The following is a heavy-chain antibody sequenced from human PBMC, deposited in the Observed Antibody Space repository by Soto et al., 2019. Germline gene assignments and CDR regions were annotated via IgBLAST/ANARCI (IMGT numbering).Heavy chain of an antibody. D-gene: IGHD4-4*01. CDR2: ISAYNGNP. CDR1: GYTFTSYG. CDR3: AMTHKVTTFPAHHDSYSGMDV. J-gene: IGHJ6*02. V-gene: IGHV1-18*01. Sequence: QVKLVQSGAEVQKPGASLKVSCKASGYTFTSYGISCVRQAPGQGLEWMGWISAYNGNPNSTQKLQGRVSMPTDTSPSTASMERRSLRSDDTAVYYCAMTHKVTTFPAHHDSYSGMDVWGQGTKVSVSS.